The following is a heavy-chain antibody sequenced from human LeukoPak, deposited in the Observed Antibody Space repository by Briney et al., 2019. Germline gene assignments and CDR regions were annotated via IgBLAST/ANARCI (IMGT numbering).Heavy chain of an antibody. V-gene: IGHV3-64*01. D-gene: IGHD2-15*01. CDR1: GFTFNTYA. CDR3: ARASGRGLYYFDY. Sequence: GGSLRLSCAASGFTFNTYAMHWVRQAPGKGLEFVSSISSSGGNTYYANSVKGRFTISRDDSKNTLYLQMGNLRPEDMAVYYCARASGRGLYYFDYWGQGTLVTVSS. J-gene: IGHJ4*02. CDR2: ISSSGGNT.